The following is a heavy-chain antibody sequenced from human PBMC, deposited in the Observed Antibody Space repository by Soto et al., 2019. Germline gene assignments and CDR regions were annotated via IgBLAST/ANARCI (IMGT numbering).Heavy chain of an antibody. CDR3: TTDTLRGDSSGYYYAFLDL. D-gene: IGHD3-22*01. CDR1: GFTFSNAW. V-gene: IGHV3-15*07. CDR2: IKSKTDGGTT. Sequence: GGSLRLSCAASGFTFSNAWMNWVRQAPGKGLEWVGRIKSKTDGGTTDYAAPVKGRFTISRDDSKNTLYLQMNSLKTEDTAVYYCTTDTLRGDSSGYYYAFLDLWGQGTLVTVSS. J-gene: IGHJ5*02.